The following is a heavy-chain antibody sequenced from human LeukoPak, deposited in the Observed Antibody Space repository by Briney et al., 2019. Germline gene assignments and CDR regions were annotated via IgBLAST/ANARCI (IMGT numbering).Heavy chain of an antibody. CDR1: SGSINSYY. J-gene: IGHJ3*02. V-gene: IGHV4-59*01. Sequence: SETLSLTCTVSSGSINSYYWDWIRQPPGKGLEWIGRIYSSGSTNYSPSLKSRVTISVDTSKNQFSLKLSSVTAADTAVYYCAREGAVGVITLDDAFDIWGQGTMVTVSS. CDR2: IYSSGST. D-gene: IGHD3-16*02. CDR3: AREGAVGVITLDDAFDI.